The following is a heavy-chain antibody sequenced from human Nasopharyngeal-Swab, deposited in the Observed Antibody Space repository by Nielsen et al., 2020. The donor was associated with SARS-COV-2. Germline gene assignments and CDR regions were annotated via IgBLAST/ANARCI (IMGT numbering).Heavy chain of an antibody. V-gene: IGHV7-4-1*02. D-gene: IGHD3-3*01. J-gene: IGHJ6*04. CDR2: INTNTGNP. CDR3: AREENYDFWSGYYMGGPYYYYYYGMDV. Sequence: ASVKVSCKASGGTFSSYAISWVRQAPGQGLEWMGWINTNTGNPTYAQGFTGRFVFSLDTSVSTAYLQISSLKAEDTAVYYCAREENYDFWSGYYMGGPYYYYYYGMDVWGKGTTVTVSS. CDR1: GGTFSSYA.